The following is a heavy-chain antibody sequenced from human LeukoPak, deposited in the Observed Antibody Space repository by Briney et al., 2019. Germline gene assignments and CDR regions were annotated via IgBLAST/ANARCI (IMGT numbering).Heavy chain of an antibody. CDR2: IYSSGST. Sequence: SETLSLTCTVSGGSINSYYWSWIRQPAGKGLEWIGRIYSSGSTNYNPSLKSRVTMSVDTSKNQFSLKVSSVTAADTAVYYCARVFSYGDHNDYWGQGTLVTVSS. CDR3: ARVFSYGDHNDY. J-gene: IGHJ4*02. V-gene: IGHV4-4*07. D-gene: IGHD4-17*01. CDR1: GGSINSYY.